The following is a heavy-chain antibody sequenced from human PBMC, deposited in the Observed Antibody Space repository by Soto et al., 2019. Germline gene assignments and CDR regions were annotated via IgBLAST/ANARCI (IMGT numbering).Heavy chain of an antibody. D-gene: IGHD2-15*01. CDR3: ARGLVVVAATYYYYYYYMDV. Sequence: GASVKVSCKASGYTFTSYDINWVRQATGQGLEWMGWMNPNSGNTGYAQKFQGRVTTTRNTSISTAYMELSSLRSEDTAVYYCARGLVVVAATYYYYYYYMDVWGKGTTVTVSS. V-gene: IGHV1-8*01. CDR1: GYTFTSYD. J-gene: IGHJ6*03. CDR2: MNPNSGNT.